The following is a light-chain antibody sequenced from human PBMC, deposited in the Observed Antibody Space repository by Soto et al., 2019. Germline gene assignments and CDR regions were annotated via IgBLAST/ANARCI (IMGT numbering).Light chain of an antibody. CDR2: EVS. J-gene: IGLJ2*01. CDR3: GSFITSHTYVV. V-gene: IGLV2-14*01. Sequence: QSALTQPASVSGSPGQSVTISCTGTSSDVGGYKYVSWYQRHPGKAPKLVIFEVSNRPSGVSNRFSGSKSGNTASLTISGLQPEDEADYYCGSFITSHTYVVFGGGTKLTVL. CDR1: SSDVGGYKY.